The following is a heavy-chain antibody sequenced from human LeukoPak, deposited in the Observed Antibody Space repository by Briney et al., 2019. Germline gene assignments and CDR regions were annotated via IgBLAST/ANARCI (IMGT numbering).Heavy chain of an antibody. CDR2: IKSKTDGGTT. V-gene: IGHV3-15*01. CDR3: TTGRDHYYDSSGYESDY. J-gene: IGHJ4*02. CDR1: GFTFSNAW. Sequence: GGSLRLSCAASGFTFSNAWMSWVRQAPGKGLEWVGRIKSKTDGGTTDYAAPVKGRFTISRDDSKNTLYLQMNSLKTEDTAVYYCTTGRDHYYDSSGYESDYWGQGTLVTVSS. D-gene: IGHD3-22*01.